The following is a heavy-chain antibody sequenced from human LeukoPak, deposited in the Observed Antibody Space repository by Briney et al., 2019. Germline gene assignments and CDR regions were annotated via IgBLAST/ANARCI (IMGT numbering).Heavy chain of an antibody. CDR3: ARHRSSWLIDY. Sequence: GGSLRLSCAASGFTFSTYAMSWVRQAPWERLQWVSGISDSGGNTYYADSVRGRFTISRDNSKNTLYLQMDSLRAEDTAVYYCARHRSSWLIDYWGQGTLVTVSS. J-gene: IGHJ4*02. CDR2: ISDSGGNT. D-gene: IGHD6-6*01. CDR1: GFTFSTYA. V-gene: IGHV3-23*01.